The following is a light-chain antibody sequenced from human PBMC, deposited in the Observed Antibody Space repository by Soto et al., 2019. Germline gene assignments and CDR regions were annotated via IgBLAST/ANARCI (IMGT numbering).Light chain of an antibody. CDR1: QDISNY. CDR2: DAS. J-gene: IGKJ4*01. V-gene: IGKV1-33*01. CDR3: QQYDNLSLT. Sequence: DIQMTQSPSSLSASVGDRVTITCQASQDISNYLNWYQQKPGKAPKLLLFDASNMETGVPSRFSGSESRTDFTFTISSLQPEDIATYYCQQYDNLSLTXXXGTKVEXK.